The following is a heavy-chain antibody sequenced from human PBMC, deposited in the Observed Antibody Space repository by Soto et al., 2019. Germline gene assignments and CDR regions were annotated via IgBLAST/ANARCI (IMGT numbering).Heavy chain of an antibody. J-gene: IGHJ5*02. CDR1: GGSISSSNW. CDR3: ARVIGEYQLLSRWIDP. V-gene: IGHV4-4*02. Sequence: SETLSLTCAVSGGSISSSNWWSWVRQPPGKGLEWIGEIYHSGSTNYNPSLKSRVTISVDKSKNQFSLKLSSVTAADTAVYYCARVIGEYQLLSRWIDPSGQATLVTVSS. CDR2: IYHSGST. D-gene: IGHD2-2*01.